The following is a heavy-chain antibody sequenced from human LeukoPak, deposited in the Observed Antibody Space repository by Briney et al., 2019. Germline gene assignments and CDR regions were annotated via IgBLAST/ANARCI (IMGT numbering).Heavy chain of an antibody. D-gene: IGHD1-26*01. Sequence: PGGSLRLSCAASGFIFDDNGMTWVRQAPGKGLEWVSGINWNGARTSYADSVGGRFTISRDNAKNSLYLQMNSLRAEDTAVYYCARDPPNIVGATKGIFDHWGQGTLVTVSS. J-gene: IGHJ4*02. V-gene: IGHV3-20*04. CDR3: ARDPPNIVGATKGIFDH. CDR1: GFIFDDNG. CDR2: INWNGART.